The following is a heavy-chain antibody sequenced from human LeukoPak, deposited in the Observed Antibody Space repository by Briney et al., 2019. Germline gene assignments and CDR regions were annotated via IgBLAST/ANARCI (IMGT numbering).Heavy chain of an antibody. CDR3: AKGPQLYSGYHPDY. J-gene: IGHJ4*02. Sequence: GGSLRLSCAASGFTFSGSAMTWVRQAPGKGLQWVSTITGSDDKTYYADSVKGRFTISRDLSKNMVHLHMNSLRVEDTAMYYCAKGPQLYSGYHPDYWGQGTLVTVSS. V-gene: IGHV3-23*01. CDR2: ITGSDDKT. CDR1: GFTFSGSA. D-gene: IGHD5-12*01.